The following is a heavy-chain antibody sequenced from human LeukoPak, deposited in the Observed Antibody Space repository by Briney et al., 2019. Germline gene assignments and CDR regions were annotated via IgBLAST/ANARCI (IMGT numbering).Heavy chain of an antibody. Sequence: PGGSLRLSCAASGFTFSSYAMSWARQPPGKGLEWIGEIYHSGSTNYNPSLKSRVTISVDTSKNQFSLKLSSVTAADTAVYYCAREGWSGVYWGQGTLVTVSS. V-gene: IGHV4-34*01. CDR1: GFTFSSYA. J-gene: IGHJ4*02. CDR3: AREGWSGVY. D-gene: IGHD3-3*01. CDR2: IYHSGST.